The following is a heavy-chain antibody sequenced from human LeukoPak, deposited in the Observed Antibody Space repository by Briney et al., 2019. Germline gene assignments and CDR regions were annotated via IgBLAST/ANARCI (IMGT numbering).Heavy chain of an antibody. V-gene: IGHV3-23*01. J-gene: IGHJ4*02. CDR2: ITGSGGST. CDR1: GFTFSSYA. D-gene: IGHD2-21*01. Sequence: PGGSLRLSCAASGFTFSSYAMSWVRQAPGKGLEWVSGITGSGGSTYYADSVKGRFTISRDNSKNTLYLQMNSLRAEDTAVYYCAKDLSYSRPEDYWGQGTLVTVSS. CDR3: AKDLSYSRPEDY.